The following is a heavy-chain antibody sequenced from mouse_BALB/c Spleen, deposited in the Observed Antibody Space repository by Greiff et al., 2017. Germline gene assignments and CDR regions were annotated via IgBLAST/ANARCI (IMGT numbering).Heavy chain of an antibody. Sequence: QVQLKESGAELARPGASVKMSCKASGYTFTSYTMHWVNQRPGQGLEWIGYINPSSGYTNYNQKFKDKATLTADKSSSTAYMQLSSLTSEDSAVYYCARKGGNGYWGQGTTLTVSS. V-gene: IGHV1-4*01. CDR3: ARKGGNGY. CDR2: INPSSGYT. D-gene: IGHD2-1*01. CDR1: GYTFTSYT. J-gene: IGHJ2*01.